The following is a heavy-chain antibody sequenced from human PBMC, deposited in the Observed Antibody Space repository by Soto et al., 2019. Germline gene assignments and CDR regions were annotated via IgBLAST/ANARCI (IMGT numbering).Heavy chain of an antibody. J-gene: IGHJ6*03. CDR1: GFTFSSYS. V-gene: IGHV3-21*01. CDR2: ISSSSSYI. Sequence: GGSLRLSCAASGFTFSSYSMNWVRQAPGKGLEWVSSISSSSSYIYYADSVKGRFTISRDNAKNSLYLQMNSLRAEDTAVYYCARDAPPLSDILTGYFPRLYYYYYMDVWGKATTVTVSS. D-gene: IGHD3-9*01. CDR3: ARDAPPLSDILTGYFPRLYYYYYMDV.